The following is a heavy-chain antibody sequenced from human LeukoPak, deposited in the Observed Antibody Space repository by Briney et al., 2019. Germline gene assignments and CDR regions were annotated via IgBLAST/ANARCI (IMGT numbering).Heavy chain of an antibody. CDR1: GFTFSDYY. CDR3: ARSDTGYNWNYRSHHWFDP. Sequence: GGSLRLSCAASGFTFSDYYMSWIRQAPGKGLEWVSYISSSGSTIYYADSVKGRFTISRDNAKNSLYLQMNSLRAEDTAVYYCARSDTGYNWNYRSHHWFDPWGQGTLVTVSS. D-gene: IGHD1-7*01. CDR2: ISSSGSTI. V-gene: IGHV3-11*01. J-gene: IGHJ5*02.